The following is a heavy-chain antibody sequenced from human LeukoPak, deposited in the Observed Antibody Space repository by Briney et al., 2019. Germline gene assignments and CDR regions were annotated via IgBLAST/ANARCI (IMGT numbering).Heavy chain of an antibody. CDR3: ASFPVYSSPYYFDY. Sequence: SETLSLTCTVSGGSICISSYYWGWIRQPPGQGLEWIGSIYYSGSTYYNPSLKSRVTISVDTSKNQFSLKLSSVTAADTAVYYCASFPVYSSPYYFDYWGQGTLVTVSS. CDR2: IYYSGST. V-gene: IGHV4-39*01. J-gene: IGHJ4*02. D-gene: IGHD6-13*01. CDR1: GGSICISSYY.